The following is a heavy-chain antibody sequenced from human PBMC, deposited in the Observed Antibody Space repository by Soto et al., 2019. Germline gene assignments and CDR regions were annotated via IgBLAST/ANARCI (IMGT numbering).Heavy chain of an antibody. CDR3: AKGGTSSQWFEP. V-gene: IGHV4-31*03. CDR1: GGSISSSESY. Sequence: QVQLQESGPGLVKPSQTLSLTCIVSGGSISSSESYWSWLRHHPEKGLEWVATISFIGSPTYSPSLSGRGSISADTSKNQFSLRLSSVTTADTAVYYCAKGGTSSQWFEPWGQGTLVTVSS. D-gene: IGHD2-8*01. CDR2: ISFIGSP. J-gene: IGHJ5*02.